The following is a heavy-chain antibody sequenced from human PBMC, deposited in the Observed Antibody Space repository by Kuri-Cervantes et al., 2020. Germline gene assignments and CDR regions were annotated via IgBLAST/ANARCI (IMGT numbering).Heavy chain of an antibody. D-gene: IGHD3-10*01. CDR2: ISAYNGNT. CDR3: ARGRMVRRVISLIDY. CDR1: GYTFTSYD. Sequence: ASVKVSCKASGYTFTSYDISWVRQAPGQGLEWMGWISAYNGNTNYAQKLQGRVTMTTDTSTSTAYMELRSLRSDDTAVYYCARGRMVRRVISLIDYWGQGTLVTVSS. V-gene: IGHV1-18*01. J-gene: IGHJ4*02.